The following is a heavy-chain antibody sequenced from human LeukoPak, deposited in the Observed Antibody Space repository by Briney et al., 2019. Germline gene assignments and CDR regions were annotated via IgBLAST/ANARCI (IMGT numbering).Heavy chain of an antibody. D-gene: IGHD2-21*02. Sequence: GGSLRLSCAASGFTLSSYEMHWVRQAPGKGLVWVSRINSDGSRTGYADSVKGRFTISRDNAKNTLYLQMNSLRAEDTAIYYCARELPREVTLDYWGQGTLVTLSS. CDR2: INSDGSRT. J-gene: IGHJ4*02. CDR3: ARELPREVTLDY. CDR1: GFTLSSYE. V-gene: IGHV3-74*01.